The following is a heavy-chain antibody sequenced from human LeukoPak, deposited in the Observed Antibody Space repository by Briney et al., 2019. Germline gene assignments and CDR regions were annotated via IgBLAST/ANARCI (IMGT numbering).Heavy chain of an antibody. J-gene: IGHJ4*02. CDR3: ARDSLSGHFDY. CDR1: GFTFSSYG. Sequence: GGSLRLSCAASGFTFSSYGMHWVRQAPGKGLEWVAVISYDGSNKYYADSVKGRFTISRDNSKNTLYLQMNSLRAEDTAVYYCARDSLSGHFDYWGQGTLVTVSS. V-gene: IGHV3-30*03. D-gene: IGHD7-27*01. CDR2: ISYDGSNK.